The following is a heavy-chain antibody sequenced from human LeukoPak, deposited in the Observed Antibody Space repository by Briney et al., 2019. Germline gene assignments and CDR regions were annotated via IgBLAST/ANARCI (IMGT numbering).Heavy chain of an antibody. J-gene: IGHJ4*02. CDR3: ATGDWNGADN. CDR1: GASVTSDS. CDR2: VYNRGNT. Sequence: SETLSLTCTVSGASVTSDSWNWIRQPAGKGLEWLGRVYNRGNTNYSPSLKSRVTMSIDTSKNLFSLKLRSVTAADSAMYYCATGDWNGADNWGQGTLVVVSS. D-gene: IGHD1-1*01. V-gene: IGHV4-4*07.